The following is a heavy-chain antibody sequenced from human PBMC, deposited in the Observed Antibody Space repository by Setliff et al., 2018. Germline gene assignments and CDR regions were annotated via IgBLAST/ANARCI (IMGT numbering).Heavy chain of an antibody. CDR3: ARDQWVRSPPLYFSYSMDV. CDR1: GGSIINSYY. J-gene: IGHJ6*02. CDR2: ISTSGNT. D-gene: IGHD5-12*01. V-gene: IGHV4-4*07. Sequence: KSSETLSLTCTVSGGSIINSYYWRWIRQPAGKGLEWIGRISTSGNTNYNPSLKSRVTVSLDTSKNQFSLKLTSMTAADTAVYYCARDQWVRSPPLYFSYSMDVWGQGTTGSVS.